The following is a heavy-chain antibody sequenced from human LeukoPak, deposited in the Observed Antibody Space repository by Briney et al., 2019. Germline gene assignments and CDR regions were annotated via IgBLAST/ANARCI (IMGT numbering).Heavy chain of an antibody. CDR3: ARAQKNGDYADNRFDS. D-gene: IGHD4-17*01. CDR1: GYTFTNYD. CDR2: MNPNSGNT. Sequence: GASVKVSCKASGYTFTNYDINWVRQATGQGLEWMGWMNPNSGNTGYSQKFRARVTMTRNTSISTAYMELSSLRSEDTAVYYCARAQKNGDYADNRFDSWGQGTLVTVSS. J-gene: IGHJ5*01. V-gene: IGHV1-8*01.